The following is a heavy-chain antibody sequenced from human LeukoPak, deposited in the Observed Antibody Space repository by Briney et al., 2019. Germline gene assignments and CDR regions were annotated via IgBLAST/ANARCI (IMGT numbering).Heavy chain of an antibody. Sequence: GGSLRLSCAASGFILSNHGMHWVRQAPGKGLEWVAVIWYDGSNKYYADSVKGRFTISRDNSKNTLYLQMNSLRAEDTAVYYCARDIAARRLDYWGQGTLVTVSS. CDR1: GFILSNHG. CDR3: ARDIAARRLDY. V-gene: IGHV3-33*01. CDR2: IWYDGSNK. J-gene: IGHJ4*02. D-gene: IGHD6-6*01.